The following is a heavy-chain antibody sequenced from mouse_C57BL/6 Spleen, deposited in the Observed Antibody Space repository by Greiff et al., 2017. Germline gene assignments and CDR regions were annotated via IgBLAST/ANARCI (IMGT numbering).Heavy chain of an antibody. CDR1: GYTFTSYW. V-gene: IGHV1-7*01. CDR2: INPSSGYT. CDR3: ARDSSSGFAY. Sequence: QVQLQQSGAELAKPGASVTLSCKASGYTFTSYWMHWVKQRPGQGLEWIGYINPSSGYTKYNQKFKDKATLTAAKSSSTAYMQLSSLTYEDSAVYYCARDSSSGFAYWGQGTLVTVSA. D-gene: IGHD3-2*01. J-gene: IGHJ3*01.